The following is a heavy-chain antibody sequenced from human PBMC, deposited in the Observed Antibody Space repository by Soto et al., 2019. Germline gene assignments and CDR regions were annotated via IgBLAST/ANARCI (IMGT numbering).Heavy chain of an antibody. D-gene: IGHD4-17*01. CDR1: GGSISSDTCS. Sequence: QLQLQESGSGLVKPSQTLSLTCAVSGGSISSDTCSWSWIRQPPGKGLEWIGYISHSGSTDYNPSSKRRASISVEKCRNQFSLNLSSVSAADTAVYFCARVPVTIGYGMDVGSQGTTVTVSS. V-gene: IGHV4-30-2*01. CDR3: ARVPVTIGYGMDV. J-gene: IGHJ6*02. CDR2: ISHSGST.